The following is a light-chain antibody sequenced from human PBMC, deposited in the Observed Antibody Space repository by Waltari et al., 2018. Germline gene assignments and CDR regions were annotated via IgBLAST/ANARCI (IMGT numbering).Light chain of an antibody. CDR2: DKK. Sequence: QSVLTQPPSVSAAPGQKVTISCSGSSSNIGNNYVSWYQQLPGTPPKLLIYDKKKRPSGIPDRCSGAKSGTSATLGITGLQTGDEADYHCGTWDSSLSAVVFGGGTKLTVL. CDR1: SSNIGNNY. CDR3: GTWDSSLSAVV. J-gene: IGLJ2*01. V-gene: IGLV1-51*01.